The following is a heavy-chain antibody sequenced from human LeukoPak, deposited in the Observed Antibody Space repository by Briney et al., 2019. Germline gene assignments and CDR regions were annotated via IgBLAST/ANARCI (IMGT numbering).Heavy chain of an antibody. V-gene: IGHV1-2*02. J-gene: IGHJ4*02. CDR3: ARAESYYGSGSYYY. CDR1: GYTFTGYY. D-gene: IGHD3-10*01. CDR2: INPNSGGT. Sequence: GASVKVSCKASGYTFTGYYMHWVRQAPGQGLEWMGWINPNSGGTNYAQKFQGRFTMTRDTSISTAYMELSRLRSDDTAVYYCARAESYYGSGSYYYCGQGTLVTVSS.